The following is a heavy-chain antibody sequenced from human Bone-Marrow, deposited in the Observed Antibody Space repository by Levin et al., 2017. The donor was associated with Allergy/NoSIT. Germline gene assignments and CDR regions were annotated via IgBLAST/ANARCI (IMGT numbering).Heavy chain of an antibody. Sequence: LSLTCAASGFTFSSSEMNWVRQAPGKGLEWVSYISSSGSTIYYADSVKGRFTISRDNAKNSLYLQMNSLRAEDTAVYYCARGGVAAQYYYYYYMDVWGKGTTVTVSS. CDR1: GFTFSSSE. CDR3: ARGGVAAQYYYYYYMDV. D-gene: IGHD2-15*01. CDR2: ISSSGSTI. V-gene: IGHV3-48*03. J-gene: IGHJ6*03.